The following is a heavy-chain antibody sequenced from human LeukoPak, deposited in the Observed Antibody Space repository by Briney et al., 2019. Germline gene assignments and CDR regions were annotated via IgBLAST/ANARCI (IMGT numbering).Heavy chain of an antibody. J-gene: IGHJ4*02. Sequence: PGGSLRLSCAASGFTFSSYEMNWVRQAPGKGLEWVSYISNSGSAVYYADSVRGGFTISRDNAKNSLYLQMKSLRAEDTAVYFCARRHNGYCSGGSCQSRAFDYWGQGTLVTVSS. D-gene: IGHD2-15*01. CDR1: GFTFSSYE. CDR2: ISNSGSAV. V-gene: IGHV3-48*03. CDR3: ARRHNGYCSGGSCQSRAFDY.